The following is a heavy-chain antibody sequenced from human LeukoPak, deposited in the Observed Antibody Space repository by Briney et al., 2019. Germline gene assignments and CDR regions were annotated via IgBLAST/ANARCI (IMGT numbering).Heavy chain of an antibody. V-gene: IGHV4-31*03. CDR2: IYYTGDT. D-gene: IGHD4-23*01. CDR3: ARAPIAVVTPPHLFDS. Sequence: PSETLSLTCTVSGGSVSSVNYYWTWIRQHAGKGLEWIGYIYYTGDTHYNPSLKSRLTISVDTSKNHFSLNLTSVSAADTALYYCARAPIAVVTPPHLFDSWGQGTLVTVSS. J-gene: IGHJ4*02. CDR1: GGSVSSVNYY.